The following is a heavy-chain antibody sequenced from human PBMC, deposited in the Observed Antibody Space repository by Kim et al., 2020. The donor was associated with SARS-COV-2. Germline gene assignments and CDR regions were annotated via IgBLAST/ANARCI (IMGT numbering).Heavy chain of an antibody. J-gene: IGHJ4*02. V-gene: IGHV3-7*03. CDR1: GFTFSSYW. D-gene: IGHD2-2*01. CDR3: ARDFTRVAAAIPHGY. Sequence: GGSLRLSCAASGFTFSSYWMSWVRQAPGKGLEWVANIKQDGSEKYYVDSVKGRFTISRDNAKNSLYLQMNSLRAEDTAVYYCARDFTRVAAAIPHGYWGQGTLVTVSS. CDR2: IKQDGSEK.